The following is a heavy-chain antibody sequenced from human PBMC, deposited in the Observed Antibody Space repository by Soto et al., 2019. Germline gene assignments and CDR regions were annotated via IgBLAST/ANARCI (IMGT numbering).Heavy chain of an antibody. J-gene: IGHJ5*02. CDR3: ARADGREFDYDDVWGTRGDWFDP. CDR1: GASVTSGLYY. CDR2: IYDGGGS. V-gene: IGHV4-61*01. D-gene: IGHD3-16*01. Sequence: QVQLQESGPGLVKPAETLSLTCSVSGASVTSGLYYWTWIRQPPGRGLEWMGFIYDGGGSNYSPSLRGRVTMSVDSSKNQFSLNLTSVTAAYTAVYYCARADGREFDYDDVWGTRGDWFDPWGQGTLVTVSS.